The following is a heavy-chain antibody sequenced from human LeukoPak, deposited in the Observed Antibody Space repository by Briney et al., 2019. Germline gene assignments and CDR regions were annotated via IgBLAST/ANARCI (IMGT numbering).Heavy chain of an antibody. CDR3: ARGGYYDSRYFDY. CDR1: GYTLTGYY. Sequence: GASVKVSCKASGYTLTGYYMHWVRQAPGQGLEWMGWINPNSGGTNYAQKFQGRVTMTRDTSISTAYMELSRLRSDDTAVYYCARGGYYDSRYFDYWGQGTLVTVSS. V-gene: IGHV1-2*02. D-gene: IGHD3-22*01. CDR2: INPNSGGT. J-gene: IGHJ4*02.